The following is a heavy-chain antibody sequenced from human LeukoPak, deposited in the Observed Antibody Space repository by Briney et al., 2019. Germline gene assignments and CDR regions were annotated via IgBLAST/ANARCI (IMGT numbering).Heavy chain of an antibody. V-gene: IGHV3-7*01. CDR2: IKEDGSEK. CDR3: ARDFGYGGNYMDV. Sequence: SGGSLRLSCAASGFTFSEYWMSWVRQAPGMGLECVANIKEDGSEKNYVDSVKGRFTTSRDNAKNSLYLQMNSLRGEDTAVYYCARDFGYGGNYMDVWGKGTTVTVSS. D-gene: IGHD5-12*01. CDR1: GFTFSEYW. J-gene: IGHJ6*03.